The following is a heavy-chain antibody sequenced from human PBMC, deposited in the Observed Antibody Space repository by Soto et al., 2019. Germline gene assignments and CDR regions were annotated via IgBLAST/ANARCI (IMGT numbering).Heavy chain of an antibody. CDR2: INAGNGNT. CDR3: ARGRLLWFGELLSVYYYGMDV. V-gene: IGHV1-3*01. CDR1: GYTYTSYA. D-gene: IGHD3-10*01. Sequence: ASVKPCCKAPGYTYTSYAMHWVRQDPGQRLEWMGWINAGNGNTKYSQKFQGRVTITRDTSASTAYMELSSLRSEDTAVYYCARGRLLWFGELLSVYYYGMDVWGQGTTVTVSS. J-gene: IGHJ6*02.